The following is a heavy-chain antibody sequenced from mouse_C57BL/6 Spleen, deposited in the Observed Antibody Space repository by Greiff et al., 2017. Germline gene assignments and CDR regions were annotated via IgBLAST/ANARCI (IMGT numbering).Heavy chain of an antibody. Sequence: DVKLQESGPGLVKPSQSLSLTCSVTGYSITSGYYWNWIRQFPGNKLEWMGYISYDGSNNYNPSLKNRISITRDTSKNQFFLKLNSVTTEDTATYYCARDEGLYFDVWGTGTTVTVSS. CDR1: GYSITSGYY. CDR3: ARDEGLYFDV. D-gene: IGHD3-3*01. J-gene: IGHJ1*03. CDR2: ISYDGSN. V-gene: IGHV3-6*01.